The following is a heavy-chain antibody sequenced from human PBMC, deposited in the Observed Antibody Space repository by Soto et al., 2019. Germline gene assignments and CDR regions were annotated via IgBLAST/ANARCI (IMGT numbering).Heavy chain of an antibody. V-gene: IGHV3-33*01. CDR1: GFTFSSYG. Sequence: QVQLVESGGGVVQPGRSLRLSCAASGFTFSSYGMHWVRQAPGKGLECVAVIWYDGSNKYYADSVKGRFTTSRDNSKNTLYLQMNSLRAEDTAVYYCARIPGYCSSTSCRNYCYYGMDVWGQGTTVTVSS. J-gene: IGHJ6*02. CDR2: IWYDGSNK. D-gene: IGHD2-2*01. CDR3: ARIPGYCSSTSCRNYCYYGMDV.